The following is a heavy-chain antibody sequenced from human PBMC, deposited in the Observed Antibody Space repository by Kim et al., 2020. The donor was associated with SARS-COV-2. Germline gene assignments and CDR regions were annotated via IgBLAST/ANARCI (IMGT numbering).Heavy chain of an antibody. Sequence: SETLSLTCTVSGGSISSSSYYWGWIRQPPGKGLEWIGSIYYSGSTYYNPSLKSRVTISVDTSKNQFSLKLSSVTAADTAVYYCARLIGYNWNDVRVGAFDIWGQGTMVTVSS. CDR1: GGSISSSSYY. CDR3: ARLIGYNWNDVRVGAFDI. V-gene: IGHV4-39*01. CDR2: IYYSGST. D-gene: IGHD1-1*01. J-gene: IGHJ3*02.